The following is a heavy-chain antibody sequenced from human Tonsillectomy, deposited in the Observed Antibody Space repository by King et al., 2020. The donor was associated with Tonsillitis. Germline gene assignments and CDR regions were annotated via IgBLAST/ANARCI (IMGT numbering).Heavy chain of an antibody. CDR1: GFIFSSYG. CDR3: AKGSGGSPPSFDY. D-gene: IGHD2-8*02. Sequence: GQLVESGGGVVQPGKSLRLSCAASGFIFSSYGMHWVRQAPGKGLEWEAVISYDGSNKYYADSVKGRFTISRDNSKNTLYLQMNSLRAEDTAVYYGAKGSGGSPPSFDYWGQGTLVTVSS. V-gene: IGHV3-30*18. CDR2: ISYDGSNK. J-gene: IGHJ4*02.